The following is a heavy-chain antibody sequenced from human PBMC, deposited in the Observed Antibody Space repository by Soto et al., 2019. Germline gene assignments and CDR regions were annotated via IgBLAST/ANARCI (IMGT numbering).Heavy chain of an antibody. J-gene: IGHJ4*02. CDR3: VSDRGYGHDFVPYS. D-gene: IGHD5-18*01. V-gene: IGHV3-30*03. CDR1: GFTFSSYG. CDR2: ISYDVLLQ. Sequence: QAQLVESGGGVVQPGRSLRLSCAASGFTFSSYGIHWVRQAPGTGLEWVAVISYDVLLQHYADSVKARFTISRDNSKTMVVLQMNSLRAEDTSVYYCVSDRGYGHDFVPYSWGQGTLVSVSS.